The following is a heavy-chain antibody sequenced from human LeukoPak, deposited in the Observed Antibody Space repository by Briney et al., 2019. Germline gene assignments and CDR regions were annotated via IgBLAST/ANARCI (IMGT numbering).Heavy chain of an antibody. J-gene: IGHJ4*02. V-gene: IGHV1-18*01. Sequence: ASVKVSCKASGYTFTSYGISWVRQAPGQGPEWMGWINPNNANTNYVQRLQGRVTMTTDTSTTTAYMELRSLRSDDTAVYYCARHVRPIASSWDQFNFDYWGQGTLVTVSS. CDR3: ARHVRPIASSWDQFNFDY. D-gene: IGHD6-13*01. CDR1: GYTFTSYG. CDR2: INPNNANT.